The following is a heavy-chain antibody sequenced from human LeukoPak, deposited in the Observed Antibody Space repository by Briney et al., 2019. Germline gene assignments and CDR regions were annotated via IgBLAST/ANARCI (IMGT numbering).Heavy chain of an antibody. D-gene: IGHD6-6*01. J-gene: IGHJ4*02. CDR3: ARDGIAARPFDY. CDR1: GYTFTSYY. V-gene: IGHV1-2*02. CDR2: INPNSGGT. Sequence: ASVKVSCKASGYTFTSYYMHWVRQAPGQGREWMGWINPNSGGTNYAQKFQGRVTMTRDTSISTAYMELSRLRSDDTAVYYCARDGIAARPFDYWGQGTLVTVSS.